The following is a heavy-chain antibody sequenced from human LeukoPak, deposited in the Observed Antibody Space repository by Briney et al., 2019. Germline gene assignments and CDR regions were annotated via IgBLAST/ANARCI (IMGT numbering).Heavy chain of an antibody. CDR3: AGVATERGYREYYMDV. J-gene: IGHJ6*03. D-gene: IGHD5-18*01. CDR2: IYYSGST. V-gene: IGHV4-59*08. Sequence: PSETLSLTCTVSGGSIRSYYWSWIRQPPGKGLEWIGYIYYSGSTNYNPSLKSRVTISVDTSKNQFSLKLSSVTAADTAVYSCAGVATERGYREYYMDVWGKGTTVTVSS. CDR1: GGSIRSYY.